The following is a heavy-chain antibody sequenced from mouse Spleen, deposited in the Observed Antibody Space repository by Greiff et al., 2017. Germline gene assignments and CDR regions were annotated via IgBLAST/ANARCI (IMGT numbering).Heavy chain of an antibody. CDR1: GFSLTSYG. V-gene: IGHV2-4*01. Sequence: VMLVESGPGLVQPSQSLSITCTVSGFSLTSYGVHWVRQPPGKGLEWLGVIWSGGSTDYNAAFISRLSISKDNSKSQVFFKMNSLQADDTAIYYCAKTPSYYSKGYFDVWGTGTTVTVSS. J-gene: IGHJ1*03. CDR2: IWSGGST. CDR3: AKTPSYYSKGYFDV. D-gene: IGHD2-5*01.